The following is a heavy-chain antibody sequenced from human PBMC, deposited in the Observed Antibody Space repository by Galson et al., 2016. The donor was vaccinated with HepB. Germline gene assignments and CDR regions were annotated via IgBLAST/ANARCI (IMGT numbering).Heavy chain of an antibody. CDR1: GYFFSSYW. J-gene: IGHJ4*02. V-gene: IGHV5-51*01. Sequence: QSGAEVKKSGESVKISCKGDGYFFSSYWIGWIRQMPGKGLEWMAIIYPGDSDSNYSPSFRGQVNVSVDKSISIAYLQLSSLKASDTAMYYCARHRRGSTSGWYFDYWGQGTLVTVSS. CDR2: IYPGDSDS. D-gene: IGHD6-19*01. CDR3: ARHRRGSTSGWYFDY.